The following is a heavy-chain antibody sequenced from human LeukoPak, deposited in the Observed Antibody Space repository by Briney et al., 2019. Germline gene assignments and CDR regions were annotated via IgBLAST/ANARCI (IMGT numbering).Heavy chain of an antibody. J-gene: IGHJ6*02. V-gene: IGHV3-21*01. CDR3: ARALLLQGAVPSNYGMDV. Sequence: PGGSLRLSCAASGFTFDSYSMSWVRQAPGKGLEWVSSISSSSSYIYYADSVKGRFTISRDNAKNSLYLQMNSLRAEDTAVYYCARALLLQGAVPSNYGMDVWGQGTTVTVSS. D-gene: IGHD2/OR15-2a*01. CDR2: ISSSSSYI. CDR1: GFTFDSYS.